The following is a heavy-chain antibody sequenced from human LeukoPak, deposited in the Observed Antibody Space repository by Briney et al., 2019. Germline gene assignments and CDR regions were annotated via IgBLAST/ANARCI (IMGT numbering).Heavy chain of an antibody. D-gene: IGHD6-19*01. Sequence: PSGTLSLTCHVSGGYITTYYWSWIRQPPGKGLEWIGYAYYSGSNEYNPSLRSRVTMSADASRNQFSLTLSSVTAADTAIYYCATLNIESSSGWFFRSWGQGTLVSVSS. V-gene: IGHV4-59*01. J-gene: IGHJ5*02. CDR2: AYYSGSN. CDR3: ATLNIESSSGWFFRS. CDR1: GGYITTYY.